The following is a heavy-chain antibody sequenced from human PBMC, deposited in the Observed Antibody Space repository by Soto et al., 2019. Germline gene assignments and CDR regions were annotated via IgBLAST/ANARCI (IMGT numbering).Heavy chain of an antibody. CDR3: ARFGRKRGDAFDI. CDR2: IYYSGST. CDR1: GGSISSYY. J-gene: IGHJ3*02. D-gene: IGHD3-10*01. V-gene: IGHV4-59*01. Sequence: QVQLQESGPGLVKPSETLSLTCTVSGGSISSYYWSWIRQPPGKGLEWIGYIYYSGSTNYNPSLKSRFPISVATSKNQFSLKLSSVTAADTAVYYCARFGRKRGDAFDIWGQGTMVTVSS.